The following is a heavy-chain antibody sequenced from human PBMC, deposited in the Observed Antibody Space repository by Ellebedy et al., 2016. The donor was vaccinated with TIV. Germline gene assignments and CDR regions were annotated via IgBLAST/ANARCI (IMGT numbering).Heavy chain of an antibody. Sequence: PGGSLRLSCVASGFPFSGYSMSWVRQATGQGLEWVATIKQDGGEKFYVGSVKGRFTISRDNAKNSVYLQMDSVRGEDTAVYYCARGWWDYGAWGQGTQVTVSS. J-gene: IGHJ5*02. CDR1: GFPFSGYS. V-gene: IGHV3-7*01. CDR3: ARGWWDYGA. CDR2: IKQDGGEK. D-gene: IGHD4/OR15-4a*01.